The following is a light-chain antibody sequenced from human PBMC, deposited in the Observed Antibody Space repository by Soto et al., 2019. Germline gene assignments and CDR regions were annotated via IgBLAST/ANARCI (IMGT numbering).Light chain of an antibody. J-gene: IGKJ1*01. CDR3: QQSSRNTWT. Sequence: DIHMTRSPSSLSASVGYRFTITCRASQSISNYLNWYQKKPGKATKLLIYTASTLQSGVPSRLSGSGSGPDLTITISSLQNEDFETYLCQQSSRNTWTFGPGTQVDIK. V-gene: IGKV1-39*01. CDR2: TAS. CDR1: QSISNY.